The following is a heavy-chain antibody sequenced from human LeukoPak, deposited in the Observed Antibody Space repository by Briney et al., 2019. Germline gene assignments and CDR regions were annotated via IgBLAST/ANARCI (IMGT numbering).Heavy chain of an antibody. CDR3: ARSPGYSSSWHDY. Sequence: SETLSLTCTVSGGSISSYYWSWIRQPPGKGLEWIGYIYYSGSTNYNPSLKSRVTISVDTSKNQFSLKLSSVTGADTAVYYCARSPGYSSSWHDYWGQGTLVTVSS. V-gene: IGHV4-59*01. CDR2: IYYSGST. CDR1: GGSISSYY. D-gene: IGHD6-13*01. J-gene: IGHJ4*02.